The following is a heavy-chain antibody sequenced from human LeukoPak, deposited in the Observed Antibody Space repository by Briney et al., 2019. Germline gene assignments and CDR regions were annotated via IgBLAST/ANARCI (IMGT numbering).Heavy chain of an antibody. V-gene: IGHV5-51*01. J-gene: IGHJ4*02. Sequence: GESLKISCNGSGYSFTSYCIGWVRQMPGKGLEYMGIICPGDSGTRYSQSFQGQVTISADKSITTAYLQWSSLKASDTAMYYCARHTTVGGSLRFDYWGQGTLVSVSS. D-gene: IGHD4-23*01. CDR3: ARHTTVGGSLRFDY. CDR1: GYSFTSYC. CDR2: ICPGDSGT.